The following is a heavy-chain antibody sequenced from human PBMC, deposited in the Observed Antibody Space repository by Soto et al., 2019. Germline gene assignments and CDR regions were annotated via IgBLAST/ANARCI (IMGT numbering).Heavy chain of an antibody. CDR3: ASSGYCSGGSCAIRGAFDI. Sequence: GESLKISCKGSGYSFTSYWIGWVRQMPGKGLEWMGIIYPGDSDTRYSPSFQGQVTISADKSISTAYLQWSSLKASDTAMYYCASSGYCSGGSCAIRGAFDIWGQGTMVTVSS. CDR1: GYSFTSYW. CDR2: IYPGDSDT. V-gene: IGHV5-51*01. J-gene: IGHJ3*02. D-gene: IGHD2-15*01.